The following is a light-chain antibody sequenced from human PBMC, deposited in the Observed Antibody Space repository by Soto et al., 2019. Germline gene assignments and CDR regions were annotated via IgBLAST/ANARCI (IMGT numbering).Light chain of an antibody. Sequence: QSALTQPASVSGSPGQSFTISCTGTISDVGAYHSVSWYQQHPGKAPKLIIFDVSNRPSGVSNRFSGSKSGNTASLTISGLQAEDEADYYCSSFTDTGTVMFGGGTKLTVL. CDR2: DVS. CDR1: ISDVGAYHS. CDR3: SSFTDTGTVM. V-gene: IGLV2-14*03. J-gene: IGLJ3*02.